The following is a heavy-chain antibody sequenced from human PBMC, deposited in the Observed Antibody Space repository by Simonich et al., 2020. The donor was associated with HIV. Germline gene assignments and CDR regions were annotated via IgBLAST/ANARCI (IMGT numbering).Heavy chain of an antibody. D-gene: IGHD6-19*01. J-gene: IGHJ2*01. CDR3: VRRLAVAGTYWYFDL. CDR2: ICPGDSDT. Sequence: EVQLVQSGAEVKNPGESLKISCKGSGYSFTSYWIGWVRQMPGKGLEWMGLICPGDSDTRYSPSFQGQVTISADKSSSTAYLQWSSLKASDTAMYYCVRRLAVAGTYWYFDLWGRGTLVTVSS. CDR1: GYSFTSYW. V-gene: IGHV5-51*03.